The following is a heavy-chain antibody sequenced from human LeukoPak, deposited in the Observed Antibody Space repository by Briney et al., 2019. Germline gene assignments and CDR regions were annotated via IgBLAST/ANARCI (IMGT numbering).Heavy chain of an antibody. Sequence: GGSLRLSCAASGFTFSNYWMSWIRQAPGKGLEWVAHINKDGSEIYYVDSVKGRFTISRDNAKSSLSLQMNSLRVEDTAVYYCARDKVTYWGQGILVTVSS. CDR1: GFTFSNYW. J-gene: IGHJ4*02. CDR2: INKDGSEI. V-gene: IGHV3-7*01. CDR3: ARDKVTY.